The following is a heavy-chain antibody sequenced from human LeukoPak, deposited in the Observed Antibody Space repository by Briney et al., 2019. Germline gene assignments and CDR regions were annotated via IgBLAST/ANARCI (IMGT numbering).Heavy chain of an antibody. D-gene: IGHD3-10*01. CDR1: GFTFSSYA. V-gene: IGHV3-23*01. CDR3: AKRGLLFGELAPY. Sequence: PGGSLRLSCAASGFTFSSYAMSWVRQAPGKGLEWVSAISGSGGSTYYADSVKGRFTISRDNSKYTLYLQMNSLRAEDTAVYYCAKRGLLFGELAPYWGQGTLVTVSS. J-gene: IGHJ4*02. CDR2: ISGSGGST.